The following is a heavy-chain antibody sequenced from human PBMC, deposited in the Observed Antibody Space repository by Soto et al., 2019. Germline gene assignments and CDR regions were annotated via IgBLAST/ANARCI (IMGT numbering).Heavy chain of an antibody. D-gene: IGHD1-1*01. CDR3: ARRYGYSFDY. CDR2: IYNSGRT. V-gene: IGHV4-59*08. CDR1: EGYISSYY. Sequence: SETLSLTCTVSEGYISSYYWSWIRQPPGKGLEWIGYIYNSGRTNYNPSLKSRVTISVDTSKNQFSLKLSSVTAADTAVYYCARRYGYSFDYWGQGTLVTVSS. J-gene: IGHJ4*02.